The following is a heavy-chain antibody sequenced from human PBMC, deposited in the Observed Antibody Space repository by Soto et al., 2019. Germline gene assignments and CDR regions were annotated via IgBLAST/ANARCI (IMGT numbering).Heavy chain of an antibody. CDR1: CDYISNHY. J-gene: IGHJ4*02. CDR3: AKSLWFGELSEYDY. D-gene: IGHD3-10*01. V-gene: IGHV4-59*11. Sequence: SETPSLTCTVSCDYISNHYWSCILQSPGKGLEWVGYIHYSGSTNYSPSLKSRVTISVDKSKNQFSLKLSSVTAAETYVYYCAKSLWFGELSEYDYWGQGTLVTVSS. CDR2: IHYSGST.